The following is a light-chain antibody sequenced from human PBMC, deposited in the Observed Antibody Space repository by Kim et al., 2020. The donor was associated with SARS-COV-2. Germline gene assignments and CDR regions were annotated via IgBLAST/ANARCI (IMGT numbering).Light chain of an antibody. CDR3: QQYDYPPLT. Sequence: DIQMTQSPSSLSASVRDSVTITCQASQDINKFLNWYQQKPGKAPKLLIYDASNLETGVPSRFSGSGSGTDFALTIRSLQPEDVGTYYRQQYDYPPLTFGGGTKVDIK. CDR1: QDINKF. CDR2: DAS. V-gene: IGKV1-33*01. J-gene: IGKJ4*01.